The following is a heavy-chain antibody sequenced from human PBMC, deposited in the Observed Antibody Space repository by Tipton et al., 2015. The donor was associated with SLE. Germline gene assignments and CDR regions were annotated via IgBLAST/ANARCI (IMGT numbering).Heavy chain of an antibody. Sequence: TLSLTCTVSGDSISRSSYYWGWIRQPPGKGLEWIGSMYYSGNTYYNPSLKSRVTISVDTSKNQLSLKLTSVTAADTAVYYCGRFRSSWSYFDYWGQGTLVTVSS. CDR1: GDSISRSSYY. CDR3: GRFRSSWSYFDY. V-gene: IGHV4-39*07. CDR2: MYYSGNT. J-gene: IGHJ4*02. D-gene: IGHD6-13*01.